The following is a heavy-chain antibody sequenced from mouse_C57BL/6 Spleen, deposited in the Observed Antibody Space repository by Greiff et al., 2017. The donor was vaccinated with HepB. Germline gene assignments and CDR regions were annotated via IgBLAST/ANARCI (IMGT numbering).Heavy chain of an antibody. Sequence: QVQLQHSGPELVKPGASVKLSCKASGYTFTSYDINWVKQRPGQGLEWIGWIYPRDGSTKYNEKFKGKATLTVDTSSSTAYMELHSLTSEDSAVYFCARNYGSSGFAYWGQGTLVTVSA. V-gene: IGHV1-85*01. CDR3: ARNYGSSGFAY. CDR2: IYPRDGST. D-gene: IGHD1-1*01. J-gene: IGHJ3*01. CDR1: GYTFTSYD.